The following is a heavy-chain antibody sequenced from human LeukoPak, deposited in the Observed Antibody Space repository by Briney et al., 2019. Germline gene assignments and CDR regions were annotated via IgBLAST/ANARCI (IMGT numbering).Heavy chain of an antibody. J-gene: IGHJ4*02. V-gene: IGHV4-30-4*01. Sequence: PSQTLSLTCTVSGGSISSGDYYWSWIRQPPGKGLDWIGYICYSVSTYYNPSLKSRVTISVDTSKNQFSLKLSSVTAADTAVYYCAKASVDTAMVYYWGQGTLVTVSS. CDR1: GGSISSGDYY. CDR3: AKASVDTAMVYY. CDR2: ICYSVST. D-gene: IGHD5-18*01.